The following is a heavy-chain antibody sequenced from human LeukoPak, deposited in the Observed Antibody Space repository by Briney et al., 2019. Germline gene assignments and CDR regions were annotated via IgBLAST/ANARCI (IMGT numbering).Heavy chain of an antibody. J-gene: IGHJ4*02. V-gene: IGHV4-30-4*01. CDR1: GGSISSGDYY. CDR3: ARGLVGVVPAAAPFDY. D-gene: IGHD2-2*01. Sequence: PSETLSLTCTVSGGSISSGDYYWSSIRQPPGKGLEWIGHIYYSGSTYYNPSLKSRVTISVDTSKNQFSLKLSSVTAADTAVYYCARGLVGVVPAAAPFDYWGQGTLATVSS. CDR2: IYYSGST.